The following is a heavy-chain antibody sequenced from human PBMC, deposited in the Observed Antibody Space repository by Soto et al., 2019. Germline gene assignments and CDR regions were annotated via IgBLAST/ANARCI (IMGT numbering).Heavy chain of an antibody. CDR2: IFNGGST. Sequence: SETLSLTCAASGYTISSGYYCAWIRQPPGKGQGWIGSIFNGGSTYYNQSFESRFTISLDKSKNTFSLQMNSLTAEDTAMYYFANSPRLPPIWFGSWGQGTLVTVSS. CDR3: ANSPRLPPIWFGS. D-gene: IGHD2-15*01. J-gene: IGHJ5*01. CDR1: GYTISSGYY. V-gene: IGHV4-38-2*01.